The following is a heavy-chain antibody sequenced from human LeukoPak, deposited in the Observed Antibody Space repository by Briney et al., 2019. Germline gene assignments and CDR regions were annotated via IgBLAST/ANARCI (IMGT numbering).Heavy chain of an antibody. CDR2: ISCNVGNT. CDR1: GFTFSSSA. CDR3: AKANILAGRSYNYYGWDD. D-gene: IGHD3-9*01. Sequence: PGGSLRLSCTASGFTFSSSAMTWVRQAPGKGLEWVSSISCNVGNTYYADSVKGRFTISRDSSKSTLYLQMNSLRADDTAVYYCAKANILAGRSYNYYGWDDWGQGTTVTVSS. J-gene: IGHJ6*02. V-gene: IGHV3-23*01.